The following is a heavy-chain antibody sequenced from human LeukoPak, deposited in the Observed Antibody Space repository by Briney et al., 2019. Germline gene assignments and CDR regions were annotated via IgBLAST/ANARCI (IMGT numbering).Heavy chain of an antibody. V-gene: IGHV3-21*01. J-gene: IGHJ4*02. Sequence: PGGSLRLSCAASGFTFSSCSMNWVRQAPGKGLEWVSSISSSSSYIYYADSVKGRFTISRDNAKNSLYLQMNSLRAEDTAVYYCARGTHSGYDFDYWGQGTLVTVSS. CDR1: GFTFSSCS. D-gene: IGHD5-12*01. CDR2: ISSSSSYI. CDR3: ARGTHSGYDFDY.